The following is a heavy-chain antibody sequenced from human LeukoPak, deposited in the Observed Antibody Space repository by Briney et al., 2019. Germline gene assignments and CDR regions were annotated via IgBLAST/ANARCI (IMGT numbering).Heavy chain of an antibody. J-gene: IGHJ5*02. Sequence: SETLSLTCTVSGGSISSYYWSWIRQPPGKGLEWIWYIYYSGSTNYNPSLKSRVTISVDTSKNQFSLNLNSVTAADTAIYYCARGGQYYDILTGYYSFNWFDPWGQGTLVTASS. V-gene: IGHV4-59*01. CDR3: ARGGQYYDILTGYYSFNWFDP. CDR2: IYYSGST. CDR1: GGSISSYY. D-gene: IGHD3-9*01.